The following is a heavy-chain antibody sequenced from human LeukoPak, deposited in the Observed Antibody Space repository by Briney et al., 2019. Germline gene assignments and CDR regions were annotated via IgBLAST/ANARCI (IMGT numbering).Heavy chain of an antibody. D-gene: IGHD6-19*01. CDR2: IYHSGST. Sequence: SETLSLTCAVSGGSISSSNWWSWVHQPPGKGLEWIGEIYHSGSTNYNPSLKSRVTISVDKSKNQFSLKLSSVTAADTAVYYCASGGYSSGWPIFDYWGQETLVTVSS. J-gene: IGHJ4*02. V-gene: IGHV4-4*02. CDR1: GGSISSSNW. CDR3: ASGGYSSGWPIFDY.